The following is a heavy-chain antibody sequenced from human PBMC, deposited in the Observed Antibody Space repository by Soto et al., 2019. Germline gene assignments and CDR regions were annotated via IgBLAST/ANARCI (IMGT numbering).Heavy chain of an antibody. V-gene: IGHV4-59*01. CDR2: INYSGST. D-gene: IGHD6-13*01. Sequence: SETLSLTCTVSGGSISTYYWSWIRQPPGKGLEWIGYINYSGSTNYNPSLKSRVTISEDTSKNQFSLKLLSVTTADTAVYFCAAGEASSRNLAPYYLDFWGQGTLVTVSS. CDR1: GGSISTYY. J-gene: IGHJ4*02. CDR3: AAGEASSRNLAPYYLDF.